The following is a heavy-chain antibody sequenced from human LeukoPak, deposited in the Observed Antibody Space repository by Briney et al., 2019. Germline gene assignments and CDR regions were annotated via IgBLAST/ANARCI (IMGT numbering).Heavy chain of an antibody. CDR3: ARGDLEWLYYFDY. CDR1: GYTFTSYA. D-gene: IGHD3-3*01. V-gene: IGHV1-3*01. Sequence: ASVKVSCKASGYTFTSYAMHWVRQAPGQRLEWMGWINAGNGNTKYSQKFQGRVTITRDTSASTAYMELSSLRSEDTAVYCCARGDLEWLYYFDYWGQGTLVTVSS. J-gene: IGHJ4*02. CDR2: INAGNGNT.